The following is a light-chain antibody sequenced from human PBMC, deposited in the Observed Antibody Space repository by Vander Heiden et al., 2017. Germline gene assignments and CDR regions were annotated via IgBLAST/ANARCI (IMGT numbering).Light chain of an antibody. V-gene: IGKV3-20*01. Sequence: ESVLTKSPGTLALSPGERATLSCRASQSVSSSYLAWYQQTPGQAPRLLIYGASSRATGIPDRFSGSGSGTDFTLTISRLEPEDFAVYYCQQYGSSPLTFGGGTKVEIK. CDR1: QSVSSSY. CDR2: GAS. CDR3: QQYGSSPLT. J-gene: IGKJ4*01.